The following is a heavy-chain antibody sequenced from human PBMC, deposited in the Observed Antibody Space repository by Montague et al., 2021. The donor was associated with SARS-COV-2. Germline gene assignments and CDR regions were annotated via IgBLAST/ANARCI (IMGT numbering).Heavy chain of an antibody. Sequence: SETLSLTCTVSGGSISSYYWTWIRQPPGEGLEWIGYIYYSGSTNYNSSLERRVTITLATSKNQFSLKLSLVTAADTDVYYCARGHYYGRKDYYYGVDVWGQGTMVTVSS. V-gene: IGHV4-59*13. D-gene: IGHD3-10*01. CDR1: GGSISSYY. J-gene: IGHJ6*02. CDR3: ARGHYYGRKDYYYGVDV. CDR2: IYYSGST.